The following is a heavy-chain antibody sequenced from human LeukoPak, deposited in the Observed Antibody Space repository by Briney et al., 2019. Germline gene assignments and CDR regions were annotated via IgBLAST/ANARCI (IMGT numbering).Heavy chain of an antibody. CDR3: ARETVVPAAMGYYYGMDV. D-gene: IGHD2-2*01. Sequence: PGGSLRLPCAASGFTFSSYSMNWVRQAPGKGLEWVSYISSSSSTIYYADSVKGRFTISRDNAKNSLYLQMNSLRAEDTAVYYCARETVVPAAMGYYYGMDVWGQGTTVTVSS. V-gene: IGHV3-48*01. CDR2: ISSSSSTI. J-gene: IGHJ6*02. CDR1: GFTFSSYS.